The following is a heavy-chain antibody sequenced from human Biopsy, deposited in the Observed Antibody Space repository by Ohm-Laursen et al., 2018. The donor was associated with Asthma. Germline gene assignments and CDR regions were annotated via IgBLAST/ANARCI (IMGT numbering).Heavy chain of an antibody. CDR3: AKNVFPGWDLRRGPDY. D-gene: IGHD1-26*01. V-gene: IGHV3-30*18. CDR1: GFTFSHYN. Sequence: SLRLSCAASGFTFSHYNMHWVRRAPGKGLDWVAVISFDGSNKNYTDSVKGRFTISRDNSRNTLHLQMNNLRAEDTAVYYFAKNVFPGWDLRRGPDYWGQGTLVTASS. CDR2: ISFDGSNK. J-gene: IGHJ4*02.